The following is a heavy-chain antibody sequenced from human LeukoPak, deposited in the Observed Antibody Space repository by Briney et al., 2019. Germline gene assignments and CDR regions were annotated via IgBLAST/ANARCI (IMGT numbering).Heavy chain of an antibody. J-gene: IGHJ4*02. V-gene: IGHV1-18*01. Sequence: ASVKVSCKASGHTFTSYGISWVRQAPGQGLEWIGWISAYNGNTNYAQKLQGRVTMTTDTSTSTAYMELRSLRSDDTAVYYCARASYYYDSSGYSPAVYWGQGTLVTVSS. CDR1: GHTFTSYG. D-gene: IGHD3-22*01. CDR2: ISAYNGNT. CDR3: ARASYYYDSSGYSPAVY.